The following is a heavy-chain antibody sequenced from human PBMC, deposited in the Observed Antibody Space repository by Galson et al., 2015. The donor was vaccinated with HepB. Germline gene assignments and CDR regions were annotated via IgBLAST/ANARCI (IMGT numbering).Heavy chain of an antibody. V-gene: IGHV3-30-3*01. CDR1: GFGFSNYP. J-gene: IGHJ4*02. Sequence: SLRLSCAASGFGFSNYPMHWVRQAPGKGLEWVSAISFTGNNEYYAGSVKGRFTISRDNSKNTLFLQMSSLRVEDTAVYYCATGGILLLAYWGQGTLVTVSS. CDR2: ISFTGNNE. D-gene: IGHD2/OR15-2a*01. CDR3: ATGGILLLAY.